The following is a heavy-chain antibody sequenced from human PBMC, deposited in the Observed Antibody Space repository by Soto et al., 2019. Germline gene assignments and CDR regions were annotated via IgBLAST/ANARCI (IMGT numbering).Heavy chain of an antibody. CDR1: GGSISSGDYY. CDR3: ARDPAYYDILTGNYYYYGMDV. V-gene: IGHV4-30-4*01. D-gene: IGHD3-9*01. CDR2: IYYSGST. Sequence: PSETLSPPFTVSGGSISSGDYYWSWIRQPPGKGLEWIGYIYYSGSTYYHPSLKSQVTLSVDTSKNQFSLKLSSVTAADTAVYYCARDPAYYDILTGNYYYYGMDVWGQGTTVTVSS. J-gene: IGHJ6*02.